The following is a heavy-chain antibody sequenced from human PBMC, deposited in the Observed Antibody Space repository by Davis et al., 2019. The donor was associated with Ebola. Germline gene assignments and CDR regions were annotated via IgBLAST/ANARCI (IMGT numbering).Heavy chain of an antibody. CDR3: TTASTWHRGRHRPSDY. Sequence: GESLKISCAASGFTFSNAWMSWVRQAPGKGLEWVGRIKSKTDGGTTDYAAPVKGRFTISRDDSKNTLYLQMNSLKTEDTAVYYCTTASTWHRGRHRPSDYWGQGTLVTVSS. J-gene: IGHJ4*02. CDR2: IKSKTDGGTT. V-gene: IGHV3-15*01. D-gene: IGHD1-26*01. CDR1: GFTFSNAW.